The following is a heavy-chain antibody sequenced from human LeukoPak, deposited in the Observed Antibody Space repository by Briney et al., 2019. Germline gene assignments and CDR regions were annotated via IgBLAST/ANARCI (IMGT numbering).Heavy chain of an antibody. Sequence: RPGGSLRLSCAASGFTFSSYGMNWVRQAPGEGLEWVSYMSSGGSPILYADSVKGRFTISRDNAKNSLYLQLNSLRAEDTAVYYCAREDPYGAYSVFDYWGQGTLVTVSS. J-gene: IGHJ4*02. D-gene: IGHD4-23*01. V-gene: IGHV3-48*03. CDR3: AREDPYGAYSVFDY. CDR1: GFTFSSYG. CDR2: MSSGGSPI.